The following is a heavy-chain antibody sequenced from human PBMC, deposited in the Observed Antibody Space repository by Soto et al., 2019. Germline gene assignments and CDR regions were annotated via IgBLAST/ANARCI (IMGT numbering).Heavy chain of an antibody. V-gene: IGHV4-30-4*01. CDR3: ATGRRYYYDSSGPARYWYFDL. J-gene: IGHJ2*01. CDR2: IYYSGST. CDR1: GGSISSGDYY. Sequence: QVQLQESGPGLVKPSQTLSLTCTVSGGSISSGDYYWSWIRQPPGKGLEWIGYIYYSGSTYYNPSLKSRVTISVDTSKNQFSLKLSSVTAADTAVYYCATGRRYYYDSSGPARYWYFDLWGRGTLVTVFS. D-gene: IGHD3-22*01.